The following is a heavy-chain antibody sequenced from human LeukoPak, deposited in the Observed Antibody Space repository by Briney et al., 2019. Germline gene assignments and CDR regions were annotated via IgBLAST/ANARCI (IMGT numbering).Heavy chain of an antibody. CDR3: AKEYCSSTSCYISWFDP. Sequence: GGSLRLSCAASGFTFSSYGMHWVRQAPGKGLEWVAFIRYDGSNKYYADSVRGRFTISRDNSKNTLYLQMNSLRAEDTAVYYCAKEYCSSTSCYISWFDPWGQGTLVTVSS. V-gene: IGHV3-30*02. CDR2: IRYDGSNK. J-gene: IGHJ5*02. CDR1: GFTFSSYG. D-gene: IGHD2-2*02.